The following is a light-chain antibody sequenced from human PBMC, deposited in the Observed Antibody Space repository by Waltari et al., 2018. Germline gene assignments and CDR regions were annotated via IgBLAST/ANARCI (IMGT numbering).Light chain of an antibody. CDR2: DTS. Sequence: EVVLTQSPATLSLSPGERATLSCRASQDVSRYLAWYQQKPGQAPRLLIYDTSNRATGIPARFSGSGSGTDFTLTISNLEPEDSAVYYCQQRRNWPPLSFGGGTKVEIK. CDR1: QDVSRY. CDR3: QQRRNWPPLS. V-gene: IGKV3-11*01. J-gene: IGKJ4*01.